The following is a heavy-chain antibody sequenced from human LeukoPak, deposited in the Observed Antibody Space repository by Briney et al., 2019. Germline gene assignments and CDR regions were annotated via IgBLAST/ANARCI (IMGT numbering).Heavy chain of an antibody. CDR1: GGTFSTYA. Sequence: ASVKVSCMASGGTFSTYAISWVRQAPGQGLEWMGGIIPIFGTANYAQKFQGRVTITADESTSTAYMELSSLRSEDTAVYYCARDAPFKLTFGVNWFDPWGQGTLVTVSS. V-gene: IGHV1-69*13. D-gene: IGHD3-16*01. CDR2: IIPIFGTA. CDR3: ARDAPFKLTFGVNWFDP. J-gene: IGHJ5*02.